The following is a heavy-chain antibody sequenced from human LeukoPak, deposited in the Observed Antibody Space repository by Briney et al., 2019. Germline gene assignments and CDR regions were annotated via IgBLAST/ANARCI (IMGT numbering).Heavy chain of an antibody. CDR3: ARAYGDYVGHYYYYMDV. V-gene: IGHV3-21*01. D-gene: IGHD4-17*01. CDR1: RFTFSTYN. Sequence: GGSLRLSCAASRFTFSTYNMNWVRQAPGKGLEWVSSMISGSSYMYYADSVKGRFTSFRDNAKSSLYLQMSRVRAEDTAVYYCARAYGDYVGHYYYYMDVWGKGTTVTVSS. J-gene: IGHJ6*03. CDR2: MISGSSYM.